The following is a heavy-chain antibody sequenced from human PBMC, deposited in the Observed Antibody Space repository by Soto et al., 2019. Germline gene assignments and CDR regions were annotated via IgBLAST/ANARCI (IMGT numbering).Heavy chain of an antibody. CDR3: AKVKYYYDNGGFDF. J-gene: IGHJ4*02. Sequence: DVQLLESGGGLVRPGGSRRLTCAASGFTFRDFAMSWVRQAPGKGLEWVASISDLGGGTYYGDSVKGRFTISRDNSKNTVYMEMNSLRAEDTAIYYCAKVKYYYDNGGFDFWGQGILVTVSS. D-gene: IGHD3-22*01. CDR1: GFTFRDFA. V-gene: IGHV3-23*01. CDR2: ISDLGGGT.